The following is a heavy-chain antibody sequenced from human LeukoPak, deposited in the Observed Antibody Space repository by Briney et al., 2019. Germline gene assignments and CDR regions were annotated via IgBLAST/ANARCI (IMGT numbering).Heavy chain of an antibody. CDR1: GYTFTSYY. CDR3: ARDSERGYSYGYIGGSFDY. CDR2: INPSGGST. V-gene: IGHV1-46*01. D-gene: IGHD5-18*01. J-gene: IGHJ4*02. Sequence: VASVKVSCKASGYTFTSYYMHWVRQAPGQGLEWMGIINPSGGSTSYAQKFQGRVTMTRDTSTSTVYMELSSLRSEDTAVYYCARDSERGYSYGYIGGSFDYWGQGTLVTVSS.